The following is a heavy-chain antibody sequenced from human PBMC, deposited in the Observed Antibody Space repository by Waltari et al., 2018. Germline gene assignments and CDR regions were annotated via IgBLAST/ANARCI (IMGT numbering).Heavy chain of an antibody. J-gene: IGHJ4*02. CDR3: ARTGLTFHHDSSTSIDY. CDR2: INHSGST. Sequence: QVQLQQWGAGLLKPSETLSLTCAVYGGSFRDYYWSWIRKPPGKGLEWIGEINHSGSTNYNPSLRSRVTISVDTSKSQFSLKLTSVTAADTAVYFCARTGLTFHHDSSTSIDYWGQGTVVTVSS. V-gene: IGHV4-34*02. D-gene: IGHD3-22*01. CDR1: GGSFRDYY.